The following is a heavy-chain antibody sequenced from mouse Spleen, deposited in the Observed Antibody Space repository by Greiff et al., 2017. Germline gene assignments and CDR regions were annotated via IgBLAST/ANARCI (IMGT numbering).Heavy chain of an antibody. CDR1: GFTFSSYA. Sequence: EVQRVESGEGLVKPGGSLKLSCAASGFTFSSYAMSWVRQTPEKRLEWVAYISSGGDYIYYADTVKGRFTISRDNARNTLYLQMSSLKSEDTAMYYCTRGVYYYGSSYDYYAMDYWGQGTSVTVSS. V-gene: IGHV5-9-1*02. J-gene: IGHJ4*01. CDR3: TRGVYYYGSSYDYYAMDY. CDR2: ISSGGDYI. D-gene: IGHD1-1*01.